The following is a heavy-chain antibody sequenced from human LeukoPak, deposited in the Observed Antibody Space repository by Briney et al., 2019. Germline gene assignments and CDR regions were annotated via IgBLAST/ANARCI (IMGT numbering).Heavy chain of an antibody. D-gene: IGHD2-2*01. CDR1: GFTFSSYA. J-gene: IGHJ5*02. CDR2: ISGSGGST. V-gene: IGHV3-23*01. Sequence: GGSLRLSCAASGFTFSSYAMSWVRQAPGKGLEWVSAISGSGGSTYYADSVKGRFAISRDNSKNTLYLQMNSLRAEDTAVYYCAKESRFVVVPAQGNWFDPWGQGTLVTVSS. CDR3: AKESRFVVVPAQGNWFDP.